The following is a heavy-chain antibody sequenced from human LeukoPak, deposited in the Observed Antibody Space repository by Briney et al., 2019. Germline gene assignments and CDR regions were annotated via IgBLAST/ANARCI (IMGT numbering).Heavy chain of an antibody. CDR2: IIPIFGTA. CDR1: GYTFTGYY. Sequence: SVKVSCKASGYTFTGYYMHWVRQAPGQGLEWMGGIIPIFGTANYAQKFQGRVTITADESTSTAYMELSSLRSEDTAVYYCASGYYDSSGYYGYWGQGTLVTVSS. CDR3: ASGYYDSSGYYGY. D-gene: IGHD3-22*01. V-gene: IGHV1-69*13. J-gene: IGHJ4*02.